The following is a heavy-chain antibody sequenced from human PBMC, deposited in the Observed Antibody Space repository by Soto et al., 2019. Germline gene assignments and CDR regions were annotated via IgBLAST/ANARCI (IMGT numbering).Heavy chain of an antibody. CDR3: ARDQVAKWAPGSAMVNYYYGMDA. J-gene: IGHJ6*02. CDR1: GYTFTSYG. Sequence: ASVKVSCKASGYTFTSYGISWVRQAPGQGLEWMGWVSVDDGDTNYAQNFQGRVTMSTDTSTSTAYMEMRSLRSDDTAVYYCARDQVAKWAPGSAMVNYYYGMDAWGQGTTVTVSS. D-gene: IGHD5-18*01. V-gene: IGHV1-18*04. CDR2: VSVDDGDT.